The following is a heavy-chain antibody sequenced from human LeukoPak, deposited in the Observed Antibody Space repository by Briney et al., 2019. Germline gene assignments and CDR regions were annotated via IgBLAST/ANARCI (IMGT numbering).Heavy chain of an antibody. CDR1: GGSISSYY. CDR3: AKHGTYGSGSYYGRDYEDHYFDY. CDR2: IYTSGST. Sequence: SETLSVTCTVSGGSISSYYWSWIRQPAGKGLEWIGRIYTSGSTNYNPSLKSRVTMSVDTSKNQFSLKLSSVTAADTAVYYCAKHGTYGSGSYYGRDYEDHYFDYWGQGTLVTVSS. J-gene: IGHJ4*02. D-gene: IGHD3-10*01. V-gene: IGHV4-4*07.